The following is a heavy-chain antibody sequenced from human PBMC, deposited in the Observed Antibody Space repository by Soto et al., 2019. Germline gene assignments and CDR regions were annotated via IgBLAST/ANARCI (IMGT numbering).Heavy chain of an antibody. V-gene: IGHV1-2*04. CDR3: ARERYDILTGSLYGMDV. Sequence: ASVKVSCKASGYTFTGYYMHWVRQAPGQGLEWMGWINPNSGGTNYAQKFQGWVTMTRDTSISTAYMELSRLRSDDTAVYYCARERYDILTGSLYGMDVWGQGTTVTGS. CDR2: INPNSGGT. J-gene: IGHJ6*02. D-gene: IGHD3-9*01. CDR1: GYTFTGYY.